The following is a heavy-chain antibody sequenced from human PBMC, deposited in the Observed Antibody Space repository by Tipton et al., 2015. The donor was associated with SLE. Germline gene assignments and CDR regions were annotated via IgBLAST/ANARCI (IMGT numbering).Heavy chain of an antibody. CDR3: ARDLYGGATSLDF. D-gene: IGHD1-26*01. Sequence: TLSLTCTVSGGSITSGSYYWSWIRQPAGKGLEWIGRIYSSGSTNYNPSLKSRVTMSVDTSKNQFSLKLTSVTAADTAVYYCARDLYGGATSLDFWGQGTLVTVSS. CDR1: GGSITSGSYY. J-gene: IGHJ4*02. V-gene: IGHV4-61*02. CDR2: IYSSGST.